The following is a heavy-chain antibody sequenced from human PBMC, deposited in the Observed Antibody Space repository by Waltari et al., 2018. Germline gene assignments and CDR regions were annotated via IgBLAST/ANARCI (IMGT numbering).Heavy chain of an antibody. CDR1: GFTFDSHG. J-gene: IGHJ4*02. Sequence: QVEVVESGGGVVQPGGSLRLSCATSGFTFDSHGMHWVRQAPGKGLEWVALSCYEGSDKKYADSVRGRVTISRDNFKNMVYLQMNSLRSDDTAIYYCAKSTTGDAFSAFDHWGQGTLVTASS. CDR3: AKSTTGDAFSAFDH. D-gene: IGHD2-21*01. CDR2: SCYEGSDK. V-gene: IGHV3-30*02.